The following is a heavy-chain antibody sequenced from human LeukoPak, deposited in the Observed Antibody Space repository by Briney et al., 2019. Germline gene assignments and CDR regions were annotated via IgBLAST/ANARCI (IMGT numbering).Heavy chain of an antibody. CDR3: ARDEVTTPRD. CDR1: GFPFSSYG. D-gene: IGHD4-17*01. CDR2: MWYDGSNK. V-gene: IGHV3-33*01. J-gene: IGHJ4*02. Sequence: GGSLRLSCAASGFPFSSYGMHWVRQAPGKGLEWVAVMWYDGSNKYYADSVKGRFTISRDNSKNTLYLQMHSLRAEDTAVYYCARDEVTTPRDWGQGTLVTVSS.